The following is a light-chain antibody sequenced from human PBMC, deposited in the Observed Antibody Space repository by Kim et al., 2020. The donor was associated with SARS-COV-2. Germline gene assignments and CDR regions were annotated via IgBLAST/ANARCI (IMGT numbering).Light chain of an antibody. CDR1: ISRSYS. Sequence: GTTSTTTKQGDISRSYSTTWYQQQRKQPLVLVIHGKNKRPAGPPDRSAGSTSGKTASLTTRGPEAEDEADFYCHSRNSGSNLVFGGGTQLTVL. CDR3: HSRNSGSNLV. CDR2: GKN. V-gene: IGLV3-19*01. J-gene: IGLJ2*01.